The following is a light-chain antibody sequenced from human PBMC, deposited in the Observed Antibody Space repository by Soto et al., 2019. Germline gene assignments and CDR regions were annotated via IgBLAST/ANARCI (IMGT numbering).Light chain of an antibody. J-gene: IGKJ1*01. CDR2: GAS. V-gene: IGKV3-20*01. Sequence: EIVLTQSPGTLSLSPGERATLSCRASQSVSSSYLAWYQQKPGQAPRVLIYGASNRATGISDRFSGSGSGTDFTLTISRLEPEDFAVYYCQQYATSRTFGQGTTVEF. CDR3: QQYATSRT. CDR1: QSVSSSY.